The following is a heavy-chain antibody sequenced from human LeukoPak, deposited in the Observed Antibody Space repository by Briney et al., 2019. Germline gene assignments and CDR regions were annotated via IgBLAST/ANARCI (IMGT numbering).Heavy chain of an antibody. Sequence: PGGSLRLSCVASGFTFSAYGMHWVRQAPGKGLEWVAVIWYDGSNMYYADSVKGRFTISRDNSKNTLYLQMNSLRAEDTAVYYCARATGMYSTKGDLDYWGQGTLVTVSS. CDR1: GFTFSAYG. V-gene: IGHV3-33*01. D-gene: IGHD6-13*01. CDR3: ARATGMYSTKGDLDY. CDR2: IWYDGSNM. J-gene: IGHJ4*02.